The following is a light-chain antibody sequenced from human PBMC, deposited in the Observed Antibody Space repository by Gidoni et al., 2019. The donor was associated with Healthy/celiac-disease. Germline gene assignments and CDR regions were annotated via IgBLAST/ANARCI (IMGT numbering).Light chain of an antibody. V-gene: IGKV3-11*01. CDR3: QQRSNWPSYT. Sequence: DIVLTQSPATLFLSPGERATFSCRASQSVSSYLAWYQQKPGQAPRLLIYDASDRATGIPARFSGSGSGTDFTLTISSLEPEDFAVYYCQQRSNWPSYTFGQGTKLEIK. CDR2: DAS. CDR1: QSVSSY. J-gene: IGKJ2*01.